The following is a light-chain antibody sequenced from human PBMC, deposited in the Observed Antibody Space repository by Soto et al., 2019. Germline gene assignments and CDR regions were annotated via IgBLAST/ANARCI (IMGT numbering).Light chain of an antibody. CDR3: SSYAGSDNVI. Sequence: ALTQPPSASGSPGQSVTISCTGTSSDVGNYNYVSWYQQHPGKAPKLMIHEVNQRPSGVPDRFSGSKSGNTASLTISGLQTEDEADYYCSSYAGSDNVIFGGGTKLTVL. V-gene: IGLV2-8*01. CDR1: SSDVGNYNY. CDR2: EVN. J-gene: IGLJ2*01.